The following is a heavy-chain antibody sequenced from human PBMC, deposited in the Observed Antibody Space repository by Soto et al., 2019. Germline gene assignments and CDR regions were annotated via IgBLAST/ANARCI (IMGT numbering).Heavy chain of an antibody. V-gene: IGHV4-59*01. Sequence: SETLSLTCTVSGGSISRYYWSWIRQPPGKGLEWIGYIYYSGSTNYNPSLKSRVTISVDTSKNQFSLKLSSVTAADTAVYYCARGRGDTAMAWYYWGQGTLVTVSS. CDR3: ARGRGDTAMAWYY. CDR1: GGSISRYY. D-gene: IGHD5-18*01. CDR2: IYYSGST. J-gene: IGHJ4*02.